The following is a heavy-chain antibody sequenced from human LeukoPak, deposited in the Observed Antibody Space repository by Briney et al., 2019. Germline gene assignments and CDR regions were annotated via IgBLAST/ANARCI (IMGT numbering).Heavy chain of an antibody. CDR3: ARDGYYDILTGYYTLDY. D-gene: IGHD3-9*01. CDR1: GGSFSGYY. V-gene: IGHV4-34*01. CDR2: INHSGST. Sequence: SETLSLTCAVYGGSFSGYYWSWIRQPPGKGLEWIGEINHSGSTNYNPSLKSRVTISVDTSKNQFSLKLSSVTAADTAVYYCARDGYYDILTGYYTLDYWGQGTLVTVSS. J-gene: IGHJ4*02.